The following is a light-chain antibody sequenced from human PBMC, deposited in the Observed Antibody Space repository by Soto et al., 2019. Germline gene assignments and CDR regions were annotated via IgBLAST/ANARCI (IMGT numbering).Light chain of an antibody. CDR3: QQYNNWPPLT. CDR1: QGVSSN. J-gene: IGKJ4*01. V-gene: IGKV3D-15*01. Sequence: GERATPFFRASQGVSSNYLAWYQQKPGQTPKVLIYRASTRATGIPDRFSGSGSGTEFTLTISGLQSEDFAVYYCQQYNNWPPLTFGGGTKVDSK. CDR2: RAS.